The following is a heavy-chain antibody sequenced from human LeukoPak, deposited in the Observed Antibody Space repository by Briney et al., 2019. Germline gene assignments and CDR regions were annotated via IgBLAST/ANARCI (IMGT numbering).Heavy chain of an antibody. J-gene: IGHJ4*02. V-gene: IGHV3-30*18. CDR1: GFTFSSYS. Sequence: PGGSLRLSCAASGFTFSSYSMHWVRQAPGKGLEWVAVISYDGSNKYYADSVKGRFTISRDNSKNTLYLQMNSLRAEDTAVYYCAKFPGLTGDPNDNWGQGTLVTVSS. D-gene: IGHD7-27*01. CDR2: ISYDGSNK. CDR3: AKFPGLTGDPNDN.